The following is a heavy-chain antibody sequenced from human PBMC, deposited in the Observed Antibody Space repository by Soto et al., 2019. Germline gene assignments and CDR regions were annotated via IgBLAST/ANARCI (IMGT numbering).Heavy chain of an antibody. D-gene: IGHD2-2*01. J-gene: IGHJ5*02. CDR2: IYYSGST. Sequence: PSQTLSLTCTVSGGSITSYYWSWIRQPPGKGLEWIGYIYYSGSTNCNPSLKSRVTISVDTSKNQFSLKLSSVTAADTAVYYCARGVPAATYNWFDPWGQGTLVTVSS. V-gene: IGHV4-59*08. CDR1: GGSITSYY. CDR3: ARGVPAATYNWFDP.